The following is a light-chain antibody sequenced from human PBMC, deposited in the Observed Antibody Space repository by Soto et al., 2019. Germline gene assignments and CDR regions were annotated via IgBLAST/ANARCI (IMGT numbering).Light chain of an antibody. CDR3: QQRSNWPT. V-gene: IGKV3-11*01. Sequence: EIVLTQSPATLSLSPGERATLSCRASQSVSSYLAWYQQKPGQAPRLLIYDASNRATGIPARFSGSGSGTDFTLTICSLEPEDFAVYYCQQRSNWPTFGQGTKLEI. CDR1: QSVSSY. CDR2: DAS. J-gene: IGKJ2*01.